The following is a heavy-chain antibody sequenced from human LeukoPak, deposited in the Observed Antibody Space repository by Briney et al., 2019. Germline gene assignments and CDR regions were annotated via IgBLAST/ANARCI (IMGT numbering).Heavy chain of an antibody. CDR1: GFTFNNSA. J-gene: IGHJ6*04. D-gene: IGHD3-10*01. CDR2: ISGSGRST. CDR3: SRHGPRGPFASGTSRAYYGLDV. V-gene: IGHV3-23*01. Sequence: HPGGSLRLFCAASGFTFNNSAMSWVRQAPGKGLEWVSSISGSGRSTYYADSVKGRFTVCKDSSKNTLFLQTNSLRPDDTAIYYCSRHGPRGPFASGTSRAYYGLDVWGKGTTVTVSS.